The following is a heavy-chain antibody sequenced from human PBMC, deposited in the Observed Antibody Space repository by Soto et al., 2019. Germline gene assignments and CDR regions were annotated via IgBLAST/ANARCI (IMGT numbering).Heavy chain of an antibody. J-gene: IGHJ3*02. Sequence: QVQLVESGGGVVQPGRSLRLSCAASGFTFSSYGMHWVRQAPGKGLEWVAVIWYDGSNKYYADSVKGRFTISRDNSKNTLYLQMNSLRAEDTAVYYCARDPRDLEYSSSPEGDAFDIWGQGTMVTVSS. V-gene: IGHV3-33*01. CDR1: GFTFSSYG. CDR3: ARDPRDLEYSSSPEGDAFDI. D-gene: IGHD6-6*01. CDR2: IWYDGSNK.